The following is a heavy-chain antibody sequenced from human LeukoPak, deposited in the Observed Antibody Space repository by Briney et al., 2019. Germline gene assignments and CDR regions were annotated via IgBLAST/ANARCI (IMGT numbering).Heavy chain of an antibody. D-gene: IGHD4-17*01. J-gene: IGHJ4*02. Sequence: SETLSLTCTVSGGSISSGGYYWSWIRQPPGKGLEWIGYIYHSGSTYYNPSLKSRVTISVDRSKNQFSLKLSSVTAADTAVYYCAGGDYTLYYWGQGTLVTVSS. V-gene: IGHV4-30-2*01. CDR3: AGGDYTLYY. CDR2: IYHSGST. CDR1: GGSISSGGYY.